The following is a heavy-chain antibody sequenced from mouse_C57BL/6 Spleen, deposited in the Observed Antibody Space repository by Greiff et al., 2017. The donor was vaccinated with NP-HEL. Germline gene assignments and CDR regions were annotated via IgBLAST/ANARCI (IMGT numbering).Heavy chain of an antibody. D-gene: IGHD1-1*01. CDR2: ISSGGSYT. J-gene: IGHJ2*01. CDR3: ARQASTDYFDY. V-gene: IGHV5-6*01. Sequence: EVQLQESGGDLVKPGGSLKLSCAASGFTFSSYGMSWVRQTPDKRLEWVATISSGGSYTYYPDSVKGRFTISRDNAKNTLYLQMSSLKSEDTAMYYCARQASTDYFDYWGQGTTLTVSS. CDR1: GFTFSSYG.